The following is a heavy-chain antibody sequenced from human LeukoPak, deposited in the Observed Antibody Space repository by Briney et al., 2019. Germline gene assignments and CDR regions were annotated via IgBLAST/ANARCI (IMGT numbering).Heavy chain of an antibody. D-gene: IGHD3-9*01. CDR2: ITSGGDYI. V-gene: IGHV3-21*01. Sequence: ETLSLTCTVSGGSISSYSWTWVREAPGKGLEWVSSITSGGDYIYYADSVKGRFTTSRDNAKNSLSLQLNSLRVEDTAIYYCARGHYDVLAASYKWTPDYWGQGTLVTVSS. CDR1: GGSISSYS. CDR3: ARGHYDVLAASYKWTPDY. J-gene: IGHJ4*02.